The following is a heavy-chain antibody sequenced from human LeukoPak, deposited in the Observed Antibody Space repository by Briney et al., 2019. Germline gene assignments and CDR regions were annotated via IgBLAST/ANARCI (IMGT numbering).Heavy chain of an antibody. Sequence: PGGSLRLSCTASGFTFSTYAMHWVRQAPGKGLEWVAVISYDGSNKYYADSVKGRFTISRDNSKNTLYLQMNSLRAEDTAVYYCAKESNEAGNYYYYYMDVWGKGTTVTVSS. V-gene: IGHV3-30-3*01. CDR1: GFTFSTYA. CDR2: ISYDGSNK. CDR3: AKESNEAGNYYYYYMDV. J-gene: IGHJ6*03. D-gene: IGHD3-10*01.